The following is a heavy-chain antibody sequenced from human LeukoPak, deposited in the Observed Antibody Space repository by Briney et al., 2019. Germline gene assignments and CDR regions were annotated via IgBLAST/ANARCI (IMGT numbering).Heavy chain of an antibody. CDR3: VRDRGWFHFDL. CDR1: GFRFGDYW. D-gene: IGHD3-10*01. V-gene: IGHV3-7*01. CDR2: NKEDGTDK. J-gene: IGHJ4*02. Sequence: GGSLRLSCAASGFRFGDYWMTWIRQAPGKGLEWVANNKEDGTDKYYVDSVKGRFTISRDNTKNSLFLQLNSLRAEDTAVYYCVRDRGWFHFDLWGQGTLVTVSS.